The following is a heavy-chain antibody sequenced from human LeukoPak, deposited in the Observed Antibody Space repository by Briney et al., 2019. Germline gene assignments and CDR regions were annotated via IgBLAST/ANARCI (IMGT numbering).Heavy chain of an antibody. Sequence: GGSLRLSCAASGFTFDDYGMSWVRQAPGKGLEWVSGINWNGGSTGYADSVKGRFTISRDNAKNSLYLQMNSLRAEDTALYYCARDGLPWMQLWSFGVSGYHYYYMDVWGKGTTVTVSS. CDR2: INWNGGST. CDR1: GFTFDDYG. CDR3: ARDGLPWMQLWSFGVSGYHYYYMDV. V-gene: IGHV3-20*04. D-gene: IGHD5-18*01. J-gene: IGHJ6*03.